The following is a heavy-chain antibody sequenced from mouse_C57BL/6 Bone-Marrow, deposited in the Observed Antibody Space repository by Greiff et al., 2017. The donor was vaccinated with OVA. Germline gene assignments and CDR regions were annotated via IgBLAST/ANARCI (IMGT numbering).Heavy chain of an antibody. D-gene: IGHD2-1*01. J-gene: IGHJ1*03. CDR3: AESYYGNYGYFDV. Sequence: VQLQQPGAELVKPGASVKMSCKASGYTFTSYWITWVKQRPGQGLEWIGDIYPGSGSTNYNEKFKSKATLTVDTSSSTAYMQLSSLTAEDSAVYYCAESYYGNYGYFDVWGTGTTVTVSS. V-gene: IGHV1-55*01. CDR2: IYPGSGST. CDR1: GYTFTSYW.